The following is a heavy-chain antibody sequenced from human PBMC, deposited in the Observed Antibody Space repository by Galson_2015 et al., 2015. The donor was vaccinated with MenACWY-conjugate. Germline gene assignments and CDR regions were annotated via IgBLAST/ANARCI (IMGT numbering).Heavy chain of an antibody. CDR3: TRTGTTYYYDSSGY. CDR2: IRSKAYGGTT. V-gene: IGHV3-49*03. J-gene: IGHJ4*02. CDR1: GFTFGGYA. D-gene: IGHD3-22*01. Sequence: SLRLSCAASGFTFGGYAMSWFRQAPGKGLEWVGFIRSKAYGGTTEYAASVKGRFTISRDDSKSIAYLQMNSLKTEDTAVYYCTRTGTTYYYDSSGYWGQGTLVTVSS.